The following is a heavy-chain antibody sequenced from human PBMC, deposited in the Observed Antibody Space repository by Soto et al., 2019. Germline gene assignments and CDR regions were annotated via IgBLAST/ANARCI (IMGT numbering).Heavy chain of an antibody. CDR2: INHSGST. V-gene: IGHV4-34*01. CDR1: GGSFSGYY. J-gene: IGHJ6*02. CDR3: ARVTGRYYYGMDV. Sequence: PSETLSLTCAVYGGSFSGYYWSWIRQPPGKGLEWIGEINHSGSTNYNPSLKSRVTISVDTSKNQFSLKLSSVTAADTAVYYCARVTGRYYYGMDVWGQGTTVTFSS.